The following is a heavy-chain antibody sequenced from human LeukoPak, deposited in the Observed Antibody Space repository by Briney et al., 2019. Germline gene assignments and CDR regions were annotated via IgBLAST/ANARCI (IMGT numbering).Heavy chain of an antibody. J-gene: IGHJ4*02. D-gene: IGHD2-15*01. CDR2: ISWNSGSI. Sequence: GGSLRLSCAASGFTFDDYAMHWVRQAPGKGLEWVSGISWNSGSIGYADSVKGRFTISRDNAKNSLYLQMNSLRAEDTALYYCAKDRATRISGGFDYWGQGTLVTVSS. V-gene: IGHV3-9*01. CDR1: GFTFDDYA. CDR3: AKDRATRISGGFDY.